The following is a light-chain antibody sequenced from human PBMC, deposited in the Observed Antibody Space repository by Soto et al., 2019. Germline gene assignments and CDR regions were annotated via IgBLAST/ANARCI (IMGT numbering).Light chain of an antibody. CDR1: SSDIGAYDY. J-gene: IGLJ2*01. Sequence: QSVLTQPPSASGSPGQSVTVSCSGSSSDIGAYDYVSWYQQSPGKAPTLLIYEVDKRPSGVPDRFSGSKSGNTAALTVSGLQAEDEADYYCSSYAGNNKMVFGGGTKLTVL. V-gene: IGLV2-8*01. CDR2: EVD. CDR3: SSYAGNNKMV.